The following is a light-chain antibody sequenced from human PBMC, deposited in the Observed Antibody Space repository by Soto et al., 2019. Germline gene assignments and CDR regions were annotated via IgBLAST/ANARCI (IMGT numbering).Light chain of an antibody. CDR2: SAS. J-gene: IGKJ4*01. CDR3: LQHNTYPLT. V-gene: IGKV1-17*01. CDR1: QGIRDD. Sequence: DIQMTQSPSSLSASVGVRVTITCLASQGIRDDLGWYQHKPGKAPKRLIYSASSLQGGVPSRFRGSGSGTEFPLTISSLQPEHFATYCCLQHNTYPLTFGGGTKVQI.